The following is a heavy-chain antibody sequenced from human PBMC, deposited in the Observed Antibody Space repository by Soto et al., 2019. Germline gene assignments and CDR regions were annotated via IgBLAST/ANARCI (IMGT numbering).Heavy chain of an antibody. CDR1: GFTFSSYA. CDR3: ARDNNWSYDY. V-gene: IGHV3-23*01. CDR2: ISGGGGGT. J-gene: IGHJ4*02. Sequence: EVQLLESGGGLVQPGGFLRLSCAASGFTFSSYAMSWVRQAPGKGLEWVSAISGGGGGTYYADSVKGRFTISRDNARNTLYLQMNSLRDEDTAVYYCARDNNWSYDYWGQGILVTVSS. D-gene: IGHD1-1*01.